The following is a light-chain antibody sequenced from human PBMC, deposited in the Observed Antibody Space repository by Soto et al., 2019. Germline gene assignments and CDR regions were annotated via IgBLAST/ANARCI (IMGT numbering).Light chain of an antibody. J-gene: IGKJ4*01. CDR3: QQSYSTPFT. Sequence: DIQMTQSPSSLSASVGDRVTITCRASQSISSYLNWYQQKPGKAPNLLIYAASSLQSGVPSSFSGSGSGSDFTLTISSLQPADFATYYCQQSYSTPFTFGGGTKVEIK. CDR2: AAS. CDR1: QSISSY. V-gene: IGKV1-39*01.